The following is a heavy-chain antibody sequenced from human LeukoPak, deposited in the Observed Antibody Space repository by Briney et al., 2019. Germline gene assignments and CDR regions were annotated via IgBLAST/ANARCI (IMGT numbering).Heavy chain of an antibody. CDR1: GGSINSHY. J-gene: IGHJ3*02. CDR3: ATKVRGGFDI. V-gene: IGHV4-59*11. D-gene: IGHD2-15*01. Sequence: PSETLSLTCTVSGGSINSHYCNWIRQSPGKGLGWIGYIYNSGSINYNPSLKSRVTISVDTSKNQFSLKLSSVTAADTAIYYCATKVRGGFDIWGQGTMVTVSS. CDR2: IYNSGSI.